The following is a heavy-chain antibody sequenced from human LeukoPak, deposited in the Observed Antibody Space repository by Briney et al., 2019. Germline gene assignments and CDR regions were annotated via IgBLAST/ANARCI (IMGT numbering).Heavy chain of an antibody. J-gene: IGHJ4*02. V-gene: IGHV3-48*01. CDR3: ARDQDYHPGYSSGWYY. CDR2: ISSSSSTI. CDR1: GFTFSSYS. D-gene: IGHD6-19*01. Sequence: GGSLRLSCAASGFTFSSYSMNWVCQAPGKGLGWVSYISSSSSTIYYADSVKGRFTISRDNAKNSLYLQMNSLRAVDTAVYYCARDQDYHPGYSSGWYYWGQGTLVTVSS.